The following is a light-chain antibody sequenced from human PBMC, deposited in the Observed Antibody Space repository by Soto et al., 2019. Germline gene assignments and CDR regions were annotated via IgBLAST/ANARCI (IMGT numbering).Light chain of an antibody. CDR3: QQRTNWPSST. V-gene: IGKV3-11*01. CDR2: DAS. Sequence: EIVLTQSPATLSLSPGERATLSCRASQSVRSYLAWYQLKPGQAPRLLIHDASSRATGIPARFSGSGSGTDFTLTISSLEPEDFAVYYCQQRTNWPSSTFGQGTRLEIK. CDR1: QSVRSY. J-gene: IGKJ5*01.